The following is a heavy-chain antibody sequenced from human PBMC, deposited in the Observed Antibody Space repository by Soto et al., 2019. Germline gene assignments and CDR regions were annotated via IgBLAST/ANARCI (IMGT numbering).Heavy chain of an antibody. Sequence: QVQLVQSGAEVKKPESSVKVSCKAPGGTFSTYAISWVRQAPGQGLEWMGGIIPMFGTANYAQRFQDRVTITADESTNTVYMELSILRSEDTAVYFCASGIQLWLRRINNGYSGWGKGTLVTVSS. CDR1: GGTFSTYA. CDR3: ASGIQLWLRRINNGYSG. D-gene: IGHD5-18*01. J-gene: IGHJ4*02. V-gene: IGHV1-69*12. CDR2: IIPMFGTA.